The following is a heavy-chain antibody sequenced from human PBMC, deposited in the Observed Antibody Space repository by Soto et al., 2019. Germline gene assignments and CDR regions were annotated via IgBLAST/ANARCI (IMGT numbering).Heavy chain of an antibody. CDR3: AGVGIQLWLRDCIDV. V-gene: IGHV3-30*03. CDR2: ISYDGSNK. J-gene: IGHJ6*02. CDR1: GFTFSSHS. Sequence: QVQLVESGGGVVQPGRSLRLSCAASGFTFSSHSMHWVRQAPGKGLEWVAVISYDGSNKYYADSVKGRLTISRDNSKNRLYLQLTSVRAEDKAVLYCAGVGIQLWLRDCIDVWGQGTTVTVCS. D-gene: IGHD5-18*01.